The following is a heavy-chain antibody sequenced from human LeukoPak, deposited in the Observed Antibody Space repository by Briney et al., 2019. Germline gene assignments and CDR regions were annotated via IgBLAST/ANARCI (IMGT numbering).Heavy chain of an antibody. CDR2: ISSSSYI. D-gene: IGHD6-19*01. CDR1: GFTFSSYS. J-gene: IGHJ4*02. Sequence: GGSLRLSCAASGFTFSSYSMNWVRQAPGKGLEWVSSISSSSYIYYADSVKGRFTISRDNAKNSLYLQMNSLRAEDTAVYYCARDSSGWYGTDYWGQGTLVTVSS. V-gene: IGHV3-21*01. CDR3: ARDSSGWYGTDY.